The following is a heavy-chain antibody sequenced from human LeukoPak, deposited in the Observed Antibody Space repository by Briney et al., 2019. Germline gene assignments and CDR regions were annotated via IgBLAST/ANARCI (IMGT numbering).Heavy chain of an antibody. V-gene: IGHV3-30-3*01. J-gene: IGHJ6*02. Sequence: PGGSLILSCAASGFTVSSDYMSWVRQAPGKGLEWVAVISYDGSNKYYADSVKGRFTNSRDNSKNTLYLQMNSLRAEDTAVYYCARGYYYDSSGYPLDYYYYGMDVWGQGTTVTVSS. CDR2: ISYDGSNK. D-gene: IGHD3-22*01. CDR3: ARGYYYDSSGYPLDYYYYGMDV. CDR1: GFTVSSDY.